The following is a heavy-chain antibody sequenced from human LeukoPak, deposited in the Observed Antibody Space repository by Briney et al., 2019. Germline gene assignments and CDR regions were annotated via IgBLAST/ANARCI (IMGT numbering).Heavy chain of an antibody. V-gene: IGHV4-34*01. CDR1: GGSFSGYY. CDR3: ARGARNWFDP. Sequence: SETLSLTCAVYGGSFSGYYWSWIRQPPGKGLEWIGYIYHSGSTYYNPSLKSRVTISVDRSKNQFSLKLSSVTAADTAVYYCARGARNWFDPWGQGTLVTVSS. J-gene: IGHJ5*02. CDR2: IYHSGST. D-gene: IGHD5-12*01.